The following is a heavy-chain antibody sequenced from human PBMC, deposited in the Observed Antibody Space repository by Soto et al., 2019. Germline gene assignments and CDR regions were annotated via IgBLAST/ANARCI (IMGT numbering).Heavy chain of an antibody. V-gene: IGHV1-18*01. D-gene: IGHD6-13*01. CDR3: ARDAAAAGIFEY. J-gene: IGHJ4*02. CDR2: ISAYNGNT. CDR1: GYTFTSYG. Sequence: QVQLVQSGAEVKKPGASVKVSCKASGYTFTSYGISWVRQAPGQGLERMGWISAYNGNTNYAQKIQGRVTMTTDTSTSTTDMELRTLRSDDTAVYYCARDAAAAGIFEYWGQRTMVTVSS.